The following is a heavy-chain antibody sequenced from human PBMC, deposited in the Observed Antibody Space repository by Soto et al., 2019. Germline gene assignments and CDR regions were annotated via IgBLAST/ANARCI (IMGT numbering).Heavy chain of an antibody. D-gene: IGHD2-21*02. CDR2: ISYDGSNK. V-gene: IGHV3-30*18. Sequence: QVQLVESGGGVVQPGRSLRLSCAASGFTFSSYGMHWVRQAPGKGLEWVAVISYDGSNKYYADSVKGRFTISRDNSKNTLYLQMNSLRAEDTAVYYCAKAPLRDYGGGDCYTFDYWGQGTLVTVSS. CDR1: GFTFSSYG. CDR3: AKAPLRDYGGGDCYTFDY. J-gene: IGHJ4*02.